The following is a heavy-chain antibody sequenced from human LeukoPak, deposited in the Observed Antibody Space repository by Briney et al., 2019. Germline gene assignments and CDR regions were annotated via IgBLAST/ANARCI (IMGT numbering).Heavy chain of an antibody. CDR3: ARIAPNAAPSAHYCFDI. J-gene: IGHJ3*02. CDR1: GGSIGSTNYY. D-gene: IGHD2-15*01. Sequence: SETLSLTCTVSGGSIGSTNYYWGWIRQPPGRGLEWLANIYYSGSTYYNPSLKSRVTISVDTSKNQFSPRLNSVTAADTAIYYWARIAPNAAPSAHYCFDIWGQGTMLTVSS. CDR2: IYYSGST. V-gene: IGHV4-39*01.